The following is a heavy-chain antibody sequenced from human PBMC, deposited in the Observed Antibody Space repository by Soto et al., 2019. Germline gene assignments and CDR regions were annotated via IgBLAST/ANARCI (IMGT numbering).Heavy chain of an antibody. CDR2: IYYSGST. J-gene: IGHJ5*02. D-gene: IGHD6-13*01. CDR3: AIGGAAAARGWFDP. CDR1: GGSITSYY. V-gene: IGHV4-59*01. Sequence: PSEPLSLPDTVSGGSITSYYWSWIRQPPGKGLEWIGYIYYSGSTNYNPSLKSRVTISVDTSKNQFSLKLSSVTAADTAVYYCAIGGAAAARGWFDPWGQGTLVTVSS.